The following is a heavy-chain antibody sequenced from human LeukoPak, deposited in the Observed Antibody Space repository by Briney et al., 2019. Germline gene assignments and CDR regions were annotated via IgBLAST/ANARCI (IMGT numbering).Heavy chain of an antibody. Sequence: GGSLRLSCAASGFTFSSYGMSWVRQAPGKGLEWVSAISGSGGSTYYADSVKGRFTISRDNSKNTLYLQMGSLRAEDMAVYYCAREFEVMANWGNAFDIWGQGTMVTVSS. V-gene: IGHV3-23*01. CDR3: AREFEVMANWGNAFDI. J-gene: IGHJ3*02. D-gene: IGHD7-27*01. CDR1: GFTFSSYG. CDR2: ISGSGGST.